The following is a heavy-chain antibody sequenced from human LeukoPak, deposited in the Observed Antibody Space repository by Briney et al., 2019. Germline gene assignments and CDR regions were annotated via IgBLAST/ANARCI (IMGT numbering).Heavy chain of an antibody. CDR3: ARDRLLWFSGMDV. CDR1: GYTFTSYG. V-gene: IGHV1-18*01. CDR2: ISAYNGNT. J-gene: IGHJ6*02. D-gene: IGHD3-10*01. Sequence: ASVTVSCKASGYTFTSYGISWVRQAPGQGLEWMGWISAYNGNTNYAQKLQGRVTMTTDTSTSTAYMELSSLRSEDTAVYYCARDRLLWFSGMDVWGQGTTVTVSS.